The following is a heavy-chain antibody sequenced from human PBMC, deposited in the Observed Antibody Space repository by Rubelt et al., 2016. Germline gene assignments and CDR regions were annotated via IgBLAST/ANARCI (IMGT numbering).Heavy chain of an antibody. J-gene: IGHJ4*02. CDR1: GGSISSYY. V-gene: IGHV4-59*08. Sequence: QLQLQESGPGLVKPSETLSLTCTVSGGSISSYYWSWIRQPPGKGLEWIGYIYHSGSTNYNPSLKSRVTISVDTSKNQFSLRLTSVTAADTAVYYCARQGENSRSFDYWGQGYLVTVSS. CDR3: ARQGENSRSFDY. D-gene: IGHD3-16*01. CDR2: IYHSGST.